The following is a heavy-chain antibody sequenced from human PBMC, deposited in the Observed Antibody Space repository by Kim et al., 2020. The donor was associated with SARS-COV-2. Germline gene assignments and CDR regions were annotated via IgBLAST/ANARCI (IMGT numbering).Heavy chain of an antibody. V-gene: IGHV1-18*01. CDR2: ISGFNSNP. D-gene: IGHD3-16*01. J-gene: IGHJ5*02. Sequence: ASVKVSCRTSGYPFSSFAITWVRQAPGQGLEWMGWISGFNSNPNYTEKFQGRLTLTADITTSTAYMDLRSLRSDDTAVYYCARSMFDYSWGTALKKEDARGQGALLTV. CDR1: GYPFSSFA. CDR3: ARSMFDYSWGTALKKEDA.